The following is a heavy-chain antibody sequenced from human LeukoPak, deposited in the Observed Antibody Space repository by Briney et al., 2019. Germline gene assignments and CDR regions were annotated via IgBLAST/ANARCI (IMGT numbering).Heavy chain of an antibody. CDR2: INSDGSRI. CDR1: GFTFSSYW. CDR3: ARDLAMADYFDY. Sequence: PGGSLRLSCAASGFTFSSYWMHWVRQAPGKGLVWVSRINSDGSRISYADSVRGRFTISRDNAKNTLYLQMNSLRAEDTAVYYCARDLAMADYFDYWGQGTLVTVSS. J-gene: IGHJ4*02. V-gene: IGHV3-74*01. D-gene: IGHD5-18*01.